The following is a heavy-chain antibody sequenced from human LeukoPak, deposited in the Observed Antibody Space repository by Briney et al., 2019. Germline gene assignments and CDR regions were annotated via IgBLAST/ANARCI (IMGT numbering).Heavy chain of an antibody. J-gene: IGHJ4*02. Sequence: GGSLRLSCAASGFTFSSYAMHWVRQAPGKGLEWVAVISYDGSNKYYADSVKGRFTISRDNSKNTLYLQMNSLRAEDTAVYYCARAAIAQTTILGYWGQGTLVTVSS. CDR1: GFTFSSYA. V-gene: IGHV3-30-3*01. CDR3: ARAAIAQTTILGY. CDR2: ISYDGSNK. D-gene: IGHD3-9*01.